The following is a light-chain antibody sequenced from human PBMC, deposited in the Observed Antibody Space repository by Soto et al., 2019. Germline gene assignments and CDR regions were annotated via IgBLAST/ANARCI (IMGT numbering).Light chain of an antibody. CDR3: SSYAGSDNYV. CDR2: EVS. Sequence: QSALTQPPSASGSPGQSVTISCSGTSSDTGDYNYVSWYQQHPGKAPKLMIYEVSKRPSGVPDRFSGSKSGNTASLTVSGFQAEDEADYYCSSYAGSDNYVFGTGTKLTVL. J-gene: IGLJ1*01. V-gene: IGLV2-8*01. CDR1: SSDTGDYNY.